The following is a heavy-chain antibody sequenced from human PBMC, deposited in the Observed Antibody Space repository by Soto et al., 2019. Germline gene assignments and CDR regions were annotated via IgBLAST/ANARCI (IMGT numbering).Heavy chain of an antibody. V-gene: IGHV4-38-2*01. CDR2: IYHSGSA. CDR3: AGVDAAADLYYYYGMDV. D-gene: IGHD6-13*01. J-gene: IGHJ6*02. CDR1: GYSISSGYH. Sequence: SETLSPTCVVSGYSISSGYHWGWIRQPPGKGLEWIGSIYHSGSAHYNPSLRSRVTISVDTSKNQFSLKLSSVTAADTAVYYCAGVDAAADLYYYYGMDVWGQGTTVTVSS.